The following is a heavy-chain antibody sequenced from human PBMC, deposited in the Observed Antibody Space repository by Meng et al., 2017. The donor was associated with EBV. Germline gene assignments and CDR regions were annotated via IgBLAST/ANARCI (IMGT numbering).Heavy chain of an antibody. J-gene: IGHJ5*02. CDR2: MNPNNGNT. V-gene: IGHV1-8*01. CDR3: ARGETVAGTWWFDP. D-gene: IGHD6-19*01. Sequence: QVQLGQSGAEVKKPXASVNFCCKASGYTFTNYDINWVRQATGQGLEWMGWMNPNNGNTGYAQKFQGRVTMTRNPSINTAYMELTSLTSEDTAVYYCARGETVAGTWWFDPWGQGTLVTVSS. CDR1: GYTFTNYD.